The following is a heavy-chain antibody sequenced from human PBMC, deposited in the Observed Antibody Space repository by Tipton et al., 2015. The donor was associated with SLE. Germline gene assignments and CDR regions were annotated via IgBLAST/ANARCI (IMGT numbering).Heavy chain of an antibody. CDR1: GGSISSSSYY. CDR3: ARGTTYGDSYNWFDP. Sequence: LRLSCTVSGGSISSSSYYWGWIRQPPGKGLEWIGSIYYSGSTYYNPSLKSRVTISVDTSKNQFSLKLSSVTAADTAVYYCARGTTYGDSYNWFDPWGQGTLVTVSS. CDR2: IYYSGST. V-gene: IGHV4-39*07. D-gene: IGHD4-17*01. J-gene: IGHJ5*02.